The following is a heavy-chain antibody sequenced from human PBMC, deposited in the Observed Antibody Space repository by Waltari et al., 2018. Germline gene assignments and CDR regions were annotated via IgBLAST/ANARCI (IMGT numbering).Heavy chain of an antibody. D-gene: IGHD3-3*01. CDR3: ARVFYDFWSGYLNWFDP. J-gene: IGHJ5*02. Sequence: QVQLQESGPGLVKPSETLSLTCAVSGYSISSGYYWGWIRQPPGKGLEWIGSIYHSGSTYYNPSLKSRVTISVDTSKNQFSLKLSSVTAADTAVYYCARVFYDFWSGYLNWFDPWGQGTLVTVSS. CDR1: GYSISSGYY. CDR2: IYHSGST. V-gene: IGHV4-38-2*01.